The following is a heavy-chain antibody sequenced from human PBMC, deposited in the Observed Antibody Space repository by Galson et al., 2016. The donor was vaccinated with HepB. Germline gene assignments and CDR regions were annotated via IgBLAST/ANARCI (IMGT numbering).Heavy chain of an antibody. Sequence: LSLTCTVSGDPVSSASHYWSWLRQPPGKGLEWIAYISSSGATNCDSSLGIRVTIFMDRSKNQFSLDLISVTAADTAVYYCARTTMAEQWPLFDYWGQGTLVTVSS. CDR2: ISSSGAT. J-gene: IGHJ4*02. V-gene: IGHV4-61*01. CDR1: GDPVSSASHY. CDR3: ARTTMAEQWPLFDY. D-gene: IGHD6-19*01.